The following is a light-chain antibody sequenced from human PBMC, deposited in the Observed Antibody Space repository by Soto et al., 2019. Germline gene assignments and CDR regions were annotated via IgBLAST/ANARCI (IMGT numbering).Light chain of an antibody. CDR1: QTVSNK. J-gene: IGKJ1*01. V-gene: IGKV3-11*01. Sequence: EIVLTQSPATLSSSPGERATLSCMASQTVSNKLAWYQHKPGQAPRLLIYDTSNRATGIPARFSGSGSGTDFTLTISRLEPEDFAVYYCHQRKSWPRTFGQGTKVDI. CDR2: DTS. CDR3: HQRKSWPRT.